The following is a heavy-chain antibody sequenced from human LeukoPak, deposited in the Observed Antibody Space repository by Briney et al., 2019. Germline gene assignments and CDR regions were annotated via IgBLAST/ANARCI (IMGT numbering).Heavy chain of an antibody. V-gene: IGHV1-8*01. CDR2: LRTDNDDA. D-gene: IGHD6-13*01. Sequence: ASVKVSCKASGYTFASHDIIWVRRATGQGLEYMGWLRTDNDDAGYAEKFQGRVNLTRDTSTSTAYMELNSLTFDDTAVYYCARGGTAAETSGFDHWGRGTQVTVSA. CDR1: GYTFASHD. CDR3: ARGGTAAETSGFDH. J-gene: IGHJ4*01.